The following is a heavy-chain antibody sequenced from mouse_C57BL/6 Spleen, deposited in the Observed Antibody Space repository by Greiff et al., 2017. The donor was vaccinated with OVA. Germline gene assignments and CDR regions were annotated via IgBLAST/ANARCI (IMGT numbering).Heavy chain of an antibody. Sequence: VKVVESGPELVKPGASVKLSCKASGYTFTSYDINWVKQRPGQGLEWIGWIYPRDGSTKYNEKFKGKVTLTVDTSSSTAYMELHSLTSEDSAVYFCAREGGTYAMDYWGQGTSVTVSS. D-gene: IGHD2-14*01. CDR1: GYTFTSYD. V-gene: IGHV1-85*01. J-gene: IGHJ4*01. CDR2: IYPRDGST. CDR3: AREGGTYAMDY.